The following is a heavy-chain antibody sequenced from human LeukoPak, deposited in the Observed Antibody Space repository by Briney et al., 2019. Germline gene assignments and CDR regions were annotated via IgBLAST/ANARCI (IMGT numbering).Heavy chain of an antibody. D-gene: IGHD6-19*01. CDR1: GYIFTSYW. CDR2: IYPGDSDT. V-gene: IGHV5-51*01. CDR3: ARAFRSGWTFDY. Sequence: GESLQISCKGSGYIFTSYWIGWVRQLPGKGLEWMGIIYPGDSDTKYSPSFQGQVTISADKSISTAYLQWSSLKASDTAMYYCARAFRSGWTFDYWGQGTLVTVSS. J-gene: IGHJ4*02.